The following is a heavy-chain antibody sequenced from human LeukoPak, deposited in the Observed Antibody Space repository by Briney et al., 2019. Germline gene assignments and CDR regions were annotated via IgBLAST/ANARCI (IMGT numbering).Heavy chain of an antibody. V-gene: IGHV3-23*01. D-gene: IGHD1-26*01. Sequence: GGSLRLSCAASGFTFSSYAISWVRQAPGKGLEWVSAISGSGGSTYYADSVKGRFTISRDDSKNTLYLQMNSLRAEDTAVYYCAKVWSVGATIYYFDYWGQGTLVTVSS. J-gene: IGHJ4*02. CDR2: ISGSGGST. CDR1: GFTFSSYA. CDR3: AKVWSVGATIYYFDY.